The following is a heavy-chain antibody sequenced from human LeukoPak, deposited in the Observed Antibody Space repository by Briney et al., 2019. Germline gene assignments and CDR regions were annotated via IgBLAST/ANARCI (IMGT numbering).Heavy chain of an antibody. CDR1: GFTFSSYA. Sequence: GRSLRLSCAASGFTFSSYAMSWVRQAPGKGLEWVSAISGSGGSTYYADSVKGRFTISRDNSKNTLYLQMNSLRAEDTAVYYYAKSGGNSSSPGYWGQGTLVTVSS. D-gene: IGHD6-13*01. J-gene: IGHJ4*02. CDR2: ISGSGGST. V-gene: IGHV3-23*01. CDR3: AKSGGNSSSPGY.